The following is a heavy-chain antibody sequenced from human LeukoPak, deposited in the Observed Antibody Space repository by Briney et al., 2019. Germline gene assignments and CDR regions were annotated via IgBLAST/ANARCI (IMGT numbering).Heavy chain of an antibody. V-gene: IGHV1-2*02. CDR1: GYTFTGYY. CDR2: INPNSGGT. J-gene: IGHJ3*02. D-gene: IGHD3-9*01. CDR3: ARVSYDILTGYYLDAFGI. Sequence: ASVKVPCKASGYTFTGYYIHWVRQAPGQGLEWMGWINPNSGGTNYAQKFQGRVTMTRDTSISTAYMELSRLRSDDTAVYYCARVSYDILTGYYLDAFGIWGQGTMVTVSS.